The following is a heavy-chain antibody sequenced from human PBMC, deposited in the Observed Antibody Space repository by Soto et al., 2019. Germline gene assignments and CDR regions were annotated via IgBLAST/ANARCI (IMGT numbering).Heavy chain of an antibody. D-gene: IGHD4-17*01. CDR1: GDSISSYY. CDR2: IYSDGNT. J-gene: IGHJ4*02. V-gene: IGHV4-59*01. CDR3: ARLRISTVSTTYYFDY. Sequence: ETLSLTCTVSGDSISSYYWSWIRQSPGKGLEWIGYIYSDGNTNYNPSLKSRVTMSVDMSTNQFSLKLTSVTAADTAVYYCARLRISTVSTTYYFDYWGQGTLVTVSS.